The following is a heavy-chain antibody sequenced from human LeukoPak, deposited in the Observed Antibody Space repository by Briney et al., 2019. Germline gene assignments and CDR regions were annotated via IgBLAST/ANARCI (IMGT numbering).Heavy chain of an antibody. CDR3: AKDQYCSNGVCYPSNCYYYYYMDV. CDR1: GFTFSSYA. J-gene: IGHJ6*03. V-gene: IGHV3-23*01. Sequence: GGSLRFSCAASGFTFSSYAMSWVRQAPGKGLEWVSAISGSGGSTYYADSVKGRFTISRDNSKNTLYLQMNSLRAEDTAVYYCAKDQYCSNGVCYPSNCYYYYYMDVWGKGTTVTVSS. D-gene: IGHD2-8*01. CDR2: ISGSGGST.